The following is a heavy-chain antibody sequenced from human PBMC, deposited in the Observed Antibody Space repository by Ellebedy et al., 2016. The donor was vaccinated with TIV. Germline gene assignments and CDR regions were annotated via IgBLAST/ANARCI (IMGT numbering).Heavy chain of an antibody. V-gene: IGHV4-39*01. Sequence: MPSETLSLTCTVSGGSISGSSDYWGWIRQPPGKGLEWIGTIYNSGRTFYNPSLKSRVTISVDTSKNQFSMKLSPVNAADTAVYYCAGGKDTLTGYGAFDIWGQGTMVTVSS. CDR2: IYNSGRT. J-gene: IGHJ3*02. D-gene: IGHD3-9*01. CDR1: GGSISGSSDY. CDR3: AGGKDTLTGYGAFDI.